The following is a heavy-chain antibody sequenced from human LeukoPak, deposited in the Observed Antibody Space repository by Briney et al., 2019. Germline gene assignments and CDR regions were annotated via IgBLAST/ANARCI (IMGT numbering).Heavy chain of an antibody. CDR3: ARNWDYYDSSGPNWFDP. V-gene: IGHV3-21*01. CDR2: ISGSSSYI. D-gene: IGHD3-22*01. Sequence: PGGSLRLSCAASGFTFSSYTMNWVRQAPGKGLEWVSSISGSSSYIYYADSVKGRFTISRDNAKNSLYLQMNSLRDEDTAVYYCARNWDYYDSSGPNWFDPWGQGTLVTVSS. CDR1: GFTFSSYT. J-gene: IGHJ5*02.